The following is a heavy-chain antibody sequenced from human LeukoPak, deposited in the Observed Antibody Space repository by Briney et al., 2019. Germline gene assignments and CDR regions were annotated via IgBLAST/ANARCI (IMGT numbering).Heavy chain of an antibody. Sequence: HPGGSLRLSCAASGFTFSSYAMSWFRQAPGKGLEWVSAISGSGGSTYYADSVKGRFTISRDNSKNTLYLQMNSLRAEDTAVYYCAKDPFYYASRDKSYWGQGTLVTVSS. J-gene: IGHJ4*02. CDR2: ISGSGGST. D-gene: IGHD2-2*01. V-gene: IGHV3-23*01. CDR3: AKDPFYYASRDKSY. CDR1: GFTFSSYA.